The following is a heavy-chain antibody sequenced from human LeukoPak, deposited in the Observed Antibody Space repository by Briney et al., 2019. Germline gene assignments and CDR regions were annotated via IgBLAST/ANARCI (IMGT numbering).Heavy chain of an antibody. V-gene: IGHV4-30-2*01. CDR2: IYHSGST. CDR1: GGSISSGGYY. Sequence: SETLSLTCTVSGGSISSGGYYWSWIRQPPGKGLEWIGYIYHSGSTYYNPSLKSRVTISVDRSKNQFSLKLSSVTAADTAVYYCARHTATVTFFDYWGQGTLVTVSS. J-gene: IGHJ4*02. D-gene: IGHD4-17*01. CDR3: ARHTATVTFFDY.